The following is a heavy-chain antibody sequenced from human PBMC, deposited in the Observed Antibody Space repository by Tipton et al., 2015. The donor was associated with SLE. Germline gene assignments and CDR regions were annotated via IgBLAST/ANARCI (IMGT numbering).Heavy chain of an antibody. D-gene: IGHD1-1*01. CDR1: GGSFSGYY. J-gene: IGHJ4*02. Sequence: TLSLTCAVYGGSFSGYYWSWIRQPPGKGLEWIGEINHSGSTNYNQPLKSRVTISVDTSKNQFSLKLSSVTAADTAVYYCARAEGYGSFGYWGQGTLVTVSS. CDR2: INHSGST. V-gene: IGHV4-34*01. CDR3: ARAEGYGSFGY.